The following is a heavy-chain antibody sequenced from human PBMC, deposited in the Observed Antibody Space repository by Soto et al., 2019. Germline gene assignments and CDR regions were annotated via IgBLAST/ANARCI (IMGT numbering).Heavy chain of an antibody. Sequence: GGSLRLSCEASGFTFNNFAMSWVRQAPGKGLEWVSSVSANGGNTYYADIVKGRLTISRDNSKNTLYLQLNSPRAEDTAVYYCAKGGKYSGECVDCWGQGTLVTVSS. CDR1: GFTFNNFA. CDR2: VSANGGNT. D-gene: IGHD5-18*01. J-gene: IGHJ4*02. CDR3: AKGGKYSGECVDC. V-gene: IGHV3-23*01.